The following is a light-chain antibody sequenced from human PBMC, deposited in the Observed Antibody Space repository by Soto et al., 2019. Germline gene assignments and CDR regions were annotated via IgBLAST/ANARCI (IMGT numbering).Light chain of an antibody. CDR3: SSYTSSSTLVV. CDR1: SSDVGGYNY. J-gene: IGLJ2*01. CDR2: DVS. Sequence: QSALTQPASVSGSPGQSITISCTGTSSDVGGYNYVSLYQQHPGKAPKLMIYDVSNRPSGVSNRFSGSKSGNTASLTISGLQAEDEADDYCSSYTSSSTLVVFGGGTKLTVL. V-gene: IGLV2-14*01.